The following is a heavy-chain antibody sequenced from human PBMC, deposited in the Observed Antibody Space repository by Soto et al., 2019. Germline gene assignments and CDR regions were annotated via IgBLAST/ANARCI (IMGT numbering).Heavy chain of an antibody. J-gene: IGHJ4*02. CDR2: ISGSGGST. CDR3: AKGFRYSYGLGY. V-gene: IGHV3-23*01. CDR1: GFTFSSYA. Sequence: EVQLLESGGGLVQPGGSLRLSCAASGFTFSSYAMSWVRQAPGKGLEWVSAISGSGGSTYYADSVKGRFTISRDNSKNTLYLQMNRLRAEDTAVYYCAKGFRYSYGLGYRVQGTLVTVSS. D-gene: IGHD5-18*01.